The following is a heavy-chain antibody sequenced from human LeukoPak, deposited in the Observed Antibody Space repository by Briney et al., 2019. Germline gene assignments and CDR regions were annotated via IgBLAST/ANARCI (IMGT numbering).Heavy chain of an antibody. D-gene: IGHD2-15*01. V-gene: IGHV4-34*01. CDR1: GGSFSGYY. CDR2: INHSGST. J-gene: IGHJ5*02. Sequence: SETLSLTCAVYGGSFSGYYWSWIRQPPGKGLEWIGEINHSGSTNYNPSLKSRVTISVDTSKNQFSLKLSSVTAADTAVYYCARDDRLGYCSGGSCRGFDPWGQGTLVTVSS. CDR3: ARDDRLGYCSGGSCRGFDP.